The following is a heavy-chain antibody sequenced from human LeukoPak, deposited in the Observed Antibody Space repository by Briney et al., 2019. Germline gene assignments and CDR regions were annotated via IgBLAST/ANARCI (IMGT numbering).Heavy chain of an antibody. CDR1: GGSISSGSYY. Sequence: SETLSLTCTVSGGSISSGSYYWSWIRQPAGKGLEWIGRIYTSGSTNYNPSLKSRVTMSVDTSKNKFSLKLSSVTAADTAVYYCARVICSGGSCRFDYWGQGTLVTVSS. V-gene: IGHV4-61*02. CDR2: IYTSGST. D-gene: IGHD2-15*01. CDR3: ARVICSGGSCRFDY. J-gene: IGHJ4*02.